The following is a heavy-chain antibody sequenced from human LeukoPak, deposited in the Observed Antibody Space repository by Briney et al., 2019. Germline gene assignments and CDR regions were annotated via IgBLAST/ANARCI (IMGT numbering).Heavy chain of an antibody. CDR3: ARDIVVVVAATPPYNWFDP. V-gene: IGHV4-4*02. J-gene: IGHJ5*02. CDR2: IYHSGST. CDR1: GGSISSSNW. Sequence: PSETLSLTCAVSGGSISSSNWWSWVRQPPGKGLEWIGEIYHSGSTNYNPSLKSRVTISVDTSKNQFSLKLSSVTAADTAVYYCARDIVVVVAATPPYNWFDPWGQGTLVTVSS. D-gene: IGHD2-15*01.